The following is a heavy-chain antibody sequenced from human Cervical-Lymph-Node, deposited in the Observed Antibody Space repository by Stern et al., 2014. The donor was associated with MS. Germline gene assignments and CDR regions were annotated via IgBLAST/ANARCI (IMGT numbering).Heavy chain of an antibody. J-gene: IGHJ5*02. V-gene: IGHV1-18*01. CDR3: ARDPHIAVAGTGGGFDP. CDR1: GYTLTNYG. D-gene: IGHD6-19*01. CDR2: SSGYNDDT. Sequence: VQLVESGAELKKPGASLKVSCKASGYTLTNYGISWVRQAPGQGLEWMGWSSGYNDDTNYVEKFQGRVTMTTDTSTSTAYLELRSLRSDDTAVYYCARDPHIAVAGTGGGFDPWGQGTLVTVSS.